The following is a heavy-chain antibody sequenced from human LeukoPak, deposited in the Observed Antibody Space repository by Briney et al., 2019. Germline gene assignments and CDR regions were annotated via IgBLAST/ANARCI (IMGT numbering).Heavy chain of an antibody. CDR3: ARALRAAHRPVYTYYYMDV. Sequence: SGGSLRLSCAASEPTFNNYAMTWVRQARGKGLEWVSTISGSGDTTYYADSVTGRFTISRDNSKSTVFLQMNSLRADDTAVYYCARALRAAHRPVYTYYYMDVWGKGTPVTVSS. D-gene: IGHD5/OR15-5a*01. J-gene: IGHJ6*03. CDR2: ISGSGDTT. CDR1: EPTFNNYA. V-gene: IGHV3-23*01.